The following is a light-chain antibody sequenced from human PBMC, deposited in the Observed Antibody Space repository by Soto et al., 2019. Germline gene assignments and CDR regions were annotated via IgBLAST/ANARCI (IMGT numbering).Light chain of an antibody. CDR1: NSDLGTYNL. CDR3: CSYVGSNIFYV. J-gene: IGLJ1*01. Sequence: QSALTQPASVSGSPGQSITISCTGTNSDLGTYNLVSWYQQHPGKAPKTIIYEVTKRPSGVSKRFSGPKSGNTASLTISGLQAEDEADSYCCSYVGSNIFYVFGPGTKVTVL. CDR2: EVT. V-gene: IGLV2-23*02.